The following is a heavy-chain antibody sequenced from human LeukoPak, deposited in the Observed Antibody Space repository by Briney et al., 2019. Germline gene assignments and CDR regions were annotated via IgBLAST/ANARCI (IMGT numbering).Heavy chain of an antibody. CDR1: GFTFSSYW. J-gene: IGHJ4*02. CDR2: INSDGSST. V-gene: IGHV3-74*01. D-gene: IGHD6-19*01. Sequence: PGGSLRLSCAASGFTFSSYWMHWVRQAPGQGLLWVSPINSDGSSTGYADSVKGRFTMPRDNAKNTLYLQMNSLRAEDTAVYYCARVRRYSSGWYGVYWGQGTLVTVSS. CDR3: ARVRRYSSGWYGVY.